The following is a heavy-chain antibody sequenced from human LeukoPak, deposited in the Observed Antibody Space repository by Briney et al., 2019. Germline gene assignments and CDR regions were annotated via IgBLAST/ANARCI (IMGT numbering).Heavy chain of an antibody. CDR2: ISAYNGNT. Sequence: ASAKVSCKASGYTFTSYGISWVRQAPGQGLEWMGWISAYNGNTNYAQRLQGRVTMTTDTSTSTAYMELRSLRSDDTAVYYCARVKEEQLADTYYYYYYYMDVWGKGTTVTVSS. CDR3: ARVKEEQLADTYYYYYYYMDV. D-gene: IGHD6-6*01. V-gene: IGHV1-18*01. CDR1: GYTFTSYG. J-gene: IGHJ6*03.